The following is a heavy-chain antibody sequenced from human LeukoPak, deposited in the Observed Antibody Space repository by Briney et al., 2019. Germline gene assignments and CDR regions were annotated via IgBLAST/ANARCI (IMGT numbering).Heavy chain of an antibody. CDR1: GYTFHHYD. J-gene: IGHJ4*02. CDR2: MNPKSGNT. D-gene: IGHD6-13*01. CDR3: ARVDQQLYEIDY. V-gene: IGHV1-8*01. Sequence: GASVKVSCQPSGYTFHHYDINWVLRAPGPGLGGMGWMNPKSGNTDYAEKFQGRVTMTRNTSISTAYMELSSLRSEDTAVYYCARVDQQLYEIDYWGQGTLVTVSS.